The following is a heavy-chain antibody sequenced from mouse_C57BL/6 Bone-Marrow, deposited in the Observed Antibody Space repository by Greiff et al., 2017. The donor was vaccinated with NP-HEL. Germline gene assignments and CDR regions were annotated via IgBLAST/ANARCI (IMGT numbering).Heavy chain of an antibody. J-gene: IGHJ3*01. V-gene: IGHV5-4*03. CDR2: ISDGGSYT. CDR3: ARTYYSKEFAY. Sequence: DVKLVESGGGLVKPGGSLKLSCAASGFTLSSYAMSWVRQTPEKRLEWVATISDGGSYTYYPDNVKGRFTISRDNAKNNLYLQMSHLKSEDTAMYYCARTYYSKEFAYWGQGTLVTVSA. D-gene: IGHD2-5*01. CDR1: GFTLSSYA.